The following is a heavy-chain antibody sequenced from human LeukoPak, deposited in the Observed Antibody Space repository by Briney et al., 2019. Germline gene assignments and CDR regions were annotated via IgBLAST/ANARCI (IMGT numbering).Heavy chain of an antibody. CDR3: ARDALRWRTSPFDP. J-gene: IGHJ5*02. Sequence: HPGGSLRLSCAASGFTFSSYGMHWVRQAPGKGLEWVAVISYDGSNKYYADSVKGRFTISRDNSKNTLYLQMNSLRAEDTAVYYCARDALRWRTSPFDPWGQGTLVTVSS. CDR1: GFTFSSYG. V-gene: IGHV3-30*03. D-gene: IGHD2-15*01. CDR2: ISYDGSNK.